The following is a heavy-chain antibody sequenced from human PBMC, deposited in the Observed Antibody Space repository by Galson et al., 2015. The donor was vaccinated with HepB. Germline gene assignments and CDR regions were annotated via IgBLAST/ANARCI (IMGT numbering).Heavy chain of an antibody. J-gene: IGHJ4*02. CDR1: GYIFTSYY. V-gene: IGHV1-46*03. Sequence: SVKVSCKASGYIFTSYYMHWVRQAPGQGLEWMGIINPSGGSTSYAQKFQGRVTMTRDTSTSTVYMELSSLRSEDTAVYYCARDRQQLTGLMVESDYWGQGTLVTVSS. CDR3: ARDRQQLTGLMVESDY. D-gene: IGHD6-13*01. CDR2: INPSGGST.